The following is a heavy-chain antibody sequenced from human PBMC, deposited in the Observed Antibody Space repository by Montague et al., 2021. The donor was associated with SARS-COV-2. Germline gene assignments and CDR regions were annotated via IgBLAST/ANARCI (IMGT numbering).Heavy chain of an antibody. V-gene: IGHV3-48*04. CDR3: ARDAGTGGYDFLTGYYRVFDY. J-gene: IGHJ4*02. CDR2: ISISSSTI. CDR1: GFTFGSYS. Sequence: SLRLSCAASGFTFGSYSMNWVRQAPGKGLEWVSYISISSSTIYYADPVKGRFTISRDNAKNSLYLQMNSLRAEDTAVYYCARDAGTGGYDFLTGYYRVFDYWGQGTLVTVSS. D-gene: IGHD3-9*01.